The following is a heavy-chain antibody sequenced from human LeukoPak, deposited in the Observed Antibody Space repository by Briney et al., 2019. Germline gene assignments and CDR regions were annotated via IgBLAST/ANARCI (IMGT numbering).Heavy chain of an antibody. J-gene: IGHJ3*02. CDR2: IYYSGST. Sequence: SETLSLTCTVSGGSISSTNYYWGWIRQPPGKGLEWIGAIYYSGSTYYNPSLKSRVTISVDTSKNQFSLKLSSVTAADTAVYYCARLSFGVTENAFDIWGQGTMVTVSS. CDR1: GGSISSTNYY. CDR3: ARLSFGVTENAFDI. D-gene: IGHD3-3*01. V-gene: IGHV4-39*01.